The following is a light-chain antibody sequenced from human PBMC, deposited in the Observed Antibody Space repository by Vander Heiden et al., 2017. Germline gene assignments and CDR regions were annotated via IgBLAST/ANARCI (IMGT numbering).Light chain of an antibody. V-gene: IGLV1-40*01. J-gene: IGLJ3*02. Sequence: QRVTIPRTGSRSHLRAGYAVHWYQQLQGSTPILLSNGNNNRPTDVTDRCSGTNSGTSASQAITGLQAEDEADYYCQSYDSRLSGSPWVFGGGTKLTVL. CDR3: QSYDSRLSGSPWV. CDR2: GNN. CDR1: RSHLRAGYA.